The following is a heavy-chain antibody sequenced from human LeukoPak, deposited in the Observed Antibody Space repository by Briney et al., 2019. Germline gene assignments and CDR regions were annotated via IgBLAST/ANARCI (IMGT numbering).Heavy chain of an antibody. CDR1: GFTFDDYA. D-gene: IGHD1-26*01. CDR2: ISWNSGSI. Sequence: GGSLRLSCAASGFTFDDYAMHWVRQAPGKDLEWVSGISWNSGSIGYADSVKGRFTISRDNAKNSLYLQMNSLRAEDTALYYCAKDANSGSYYPNWFDPWGQGTLVTVSS. V-gene: IGHV3-9*01. CDR3: AKDANSGSYYPNWFDP. J-gene: IGHJ5*02.